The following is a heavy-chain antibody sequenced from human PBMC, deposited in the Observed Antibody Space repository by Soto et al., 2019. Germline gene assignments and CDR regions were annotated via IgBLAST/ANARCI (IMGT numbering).Heavy chain of an antibody. D-gene: IGHD3-3*01. V-gene: IGHV4-34*01. Sequence: SETLSLTCAVYGGSFSGDYWSWIRQPPGKGLEWIGEINHSGSTNYNPSLKSRVTISVDTSKNQFSLKLSSVTAADTAVYYCAGVTTIFGVVIPINNWFDPWGQGTLVTVSS. CDR3: AGVTTIFGVVIPINNWFDP. CDR2: INHSGST. J-gene: IGHJ5*02. CDR1: GGSFSGDY.